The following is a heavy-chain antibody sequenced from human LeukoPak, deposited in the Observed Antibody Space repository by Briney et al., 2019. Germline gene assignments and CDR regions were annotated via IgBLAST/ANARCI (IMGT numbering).Heavy chain of an antibody. CDR2: INHSGST. J-gene: IGHJ3*02. Sequence: SETLSLTCAVYGGSFSGYYWSWIRQPPGKGLEWIGEINHSGSTNYNPSLKSRVTISVDTSKNQFSLKLSSVTAADTAVYYCARRLIREFRFLSRGAFDIWGQGTMVTVSS. D-gene: IGHD3-10*01. V-gene: IGHV4-34*01. CDR1: GGSFSGYY. CDR3: ARRLIREFRFLSRGAFDI.